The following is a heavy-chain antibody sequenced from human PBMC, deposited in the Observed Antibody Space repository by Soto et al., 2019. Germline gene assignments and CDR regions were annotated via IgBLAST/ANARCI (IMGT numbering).Heavy chain of an antibody. V-gene: IGHV4-59*01. CDR3: ARDQGGVAATYFDY. Sequence: SETLSLTCTVSGGSISSYYWSWLRQPPGKGLEWIGYIYYSGSTNYNPSLKSRVTISVDTSKNQFSLKLSSVTAADTAVYYCARDQGGVAATYFDYWGQGTLVTVSS. CDR2: IYYSGST. J-gene: IGHJ4*02. D-gene: IGHD2-15*01. CDR1: GGSISSYY.